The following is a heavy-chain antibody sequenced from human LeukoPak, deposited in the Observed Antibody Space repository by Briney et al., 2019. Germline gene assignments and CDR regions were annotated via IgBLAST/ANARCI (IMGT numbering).Heavy chain of an antibody. CDR3: ARYGSGSYFYYYGVDV. D-gene: IGHD3-10*01. V-gene: IGHV3-7*01. CDR1: GFTFSSYW. Sequence: GGSLRLSCAASGFTFSSYWMSWVRQAPGKGLEWVANIKQDGSEKYYVDSVKGRFTISRDNAKNSLYLQMNSLRAEDTAVYYCARYGSGSYFYYYGVDVWGQGTTVTVSS. CDR2: IKQDGSEK. J-gene: IGHJ6*02.